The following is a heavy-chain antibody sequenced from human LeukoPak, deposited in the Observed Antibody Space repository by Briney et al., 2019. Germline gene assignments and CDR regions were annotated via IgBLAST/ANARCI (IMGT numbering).Heavy chain of an antibody. CDR2: IYTSGST. D-gene: IGHD6-19*01. Sequence: SESLSLTCTVSGGSISSYYWSWIRQPAGKGLEWIGRIYTSGSTNYNPSLKSRVTMSVDTSKNQFSLKLSSVTAADTAVYYCARGGSVAGPFDFDYWGQGTLVTVSS. CDR3: ARGGSVAGPFDFDY. CDR1: GGSISSYY. J-gene: IGHJ4*02. V-gene: IGHV4-4*07.